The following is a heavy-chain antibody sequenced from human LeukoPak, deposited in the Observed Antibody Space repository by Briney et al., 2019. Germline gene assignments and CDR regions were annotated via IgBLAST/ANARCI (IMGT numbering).Heavy chain of an antibody. CDR1: GYTFTGCY. V-gene: IGHV1-2*06. Sequence: ASVKVSCKASGYTFTGCYMHWVRQAPGQGLEWMGRINPNSGGTNYAQKFQGRVTMTRDTSISTAYMELSRLRSDDTAVYYCARDRWFGYYDSSGPSKGAFDIWGQGTMVTVSS. J-gene: IGHJ3*02. CDR2: INPNSGGT. D-gene: IGHD3-22*01. CDR3: ARDRWFGYYDSSGPSKGAFDI.